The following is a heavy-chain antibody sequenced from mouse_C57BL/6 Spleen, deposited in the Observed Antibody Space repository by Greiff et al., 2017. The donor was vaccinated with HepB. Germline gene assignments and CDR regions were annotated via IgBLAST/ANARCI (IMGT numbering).Heavy chain of an antibody. CDR1: GYAFSSSW. D-gene: IGHD1-1*01. CDR2: IYPGDGDT. CDR3: ALVVATNY. J-gene: IGHJ2*01. Sequence: QVQLQQSGPELVKPGASVKISCKASGYAFSSSWMNWVKQRPGKGLEWIGRIYPGDGDTNYNGKFKGKATLTADKSSSTAYMQLSSLTSEDSAVYFCALVVATNYWGQGTTLTVSS. V-gene: IGHV1-82*01.